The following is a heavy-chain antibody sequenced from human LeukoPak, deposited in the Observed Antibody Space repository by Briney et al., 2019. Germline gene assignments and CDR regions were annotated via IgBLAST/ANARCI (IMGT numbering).Heavy chain of an antibody. CDR1: GLTFSNYG. CDR2: ITGDGTTT. CDR3: AKMQGYFDH. V-gene: IGHV3-23*01. Sequence: PGGSLRLSCEASGLTFSNYGMSWVRQAPGKGLQWVSAITGDGTTTFYADSVKGRFTISRDNSKNMLYLQMSSLRAEGTAIYYCAKMQGYFDHWGQGTLVPVSS. J-gene: IGHJ4*02.